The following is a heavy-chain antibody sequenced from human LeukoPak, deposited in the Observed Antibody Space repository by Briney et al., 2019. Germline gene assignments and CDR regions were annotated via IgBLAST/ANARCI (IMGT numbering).Heavy chain of an antibody. CDR2: ISAYNGNT. CDR1: WYTFTSHG. J-gene: IGHJ4*02. Sequence: GAPVKVSRQASWYTFTSHGITRGGQAPGQGVEVMGWISAYNGNTNYAQKLQGRVTMTTDTSTSTAYMELRSLRSDDTAVYYCARPLAVAGSCDYWGQGTLVTVSS. V-gene: IGHV1-18*01. D-gene: IGHD6-19*01. CDR3: ARPLAVAGSCDY.